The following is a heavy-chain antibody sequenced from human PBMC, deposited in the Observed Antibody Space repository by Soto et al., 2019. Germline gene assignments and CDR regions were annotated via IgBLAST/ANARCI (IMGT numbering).Heavy chain of an antibody. D-gene: IGHD3-22*01. V-gene: IGHV4-30-4*01. CDR2: RYYSGNT. J-gene: IGHJ4*02. Sequence: HVQLQESGPGPVTPSQTLSLSCTVSGVSITSGSYYWTWVRQSPGKGLEWIGYRYYSGNTYYNPSLNSRASISVDTSKNQFFLKWTSVTAADTAVYFCARGGYDTSGQTFIGWGPDCWGQGTLVTVSS. CDR1: GVSITSGSYY. CDR3: ARGGYDTSGQTFIGWGPDC.